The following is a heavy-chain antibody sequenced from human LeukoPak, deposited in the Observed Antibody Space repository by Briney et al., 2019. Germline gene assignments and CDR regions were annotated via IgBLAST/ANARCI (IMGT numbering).Heavy chain of an antibody. D-gene: IGHD3-22*01. J-gene: IGHJ4*02. V-gene: IGHV4-34*01. Sequence: SETLSLTCAVYGGSFSGYYWSWIRQPPGKGLEWIGEINHSGSTNYNPSLKSRVTISVDTSKNQFSLKLSSVTAADTAVYYCASRYYYDSSGYQDYWGQGTLVTVSS. CDR1: GGSFSGYY. CDR2: INHSGST. CDR3: ASRYYYDSSGYQDY.